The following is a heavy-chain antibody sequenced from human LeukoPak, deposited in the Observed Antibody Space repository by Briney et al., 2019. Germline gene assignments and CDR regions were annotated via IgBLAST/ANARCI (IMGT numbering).Heavy chain of an antibody. V-gene: IGHV1-69*04. CDR2: IIPILGIA. CDR3: AREKAAAGTPY. J-gene: IGHJ4*02. Sequence: SVKVSCRASGGTFSSYAISWVRQAPGQGLEWMGRIIPILGIANYAQKFQGRVTITADKSTSTAYMELSSLRSEDTAVYYCAREKAAAGTPYWGQGTLVTVSS. D-gene: IGHD6-13*01. CDR1: GGTFSSYA.